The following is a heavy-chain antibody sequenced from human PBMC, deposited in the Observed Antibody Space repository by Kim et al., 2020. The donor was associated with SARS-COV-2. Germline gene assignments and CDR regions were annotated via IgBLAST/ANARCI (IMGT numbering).Heavy chain of an antibody. CDR1: GYTFTSYA. Sequence: ASVKVSCKASGYTFTSYAMNWVRQAPGQGLEWMGWINTNTGNPTYAQGFTGRFVFSLDTSVSTAYLQISSLKAEDTAVYYCAREEYSSGWHGPIDYWGQGTLVTVSS. CDR3: AREEYSSGWHGPIDY. V-gene: IGHV7-4-1*02. D-gene: IGHD6-19*01. CDR2: INTNTGNP. J-gene: IGHJ4*02.